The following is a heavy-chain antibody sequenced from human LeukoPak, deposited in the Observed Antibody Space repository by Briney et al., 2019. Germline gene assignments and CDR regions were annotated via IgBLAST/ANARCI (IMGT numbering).Heavy chain of an antibody. CDR3: ARGGSSWYDWFDP. CDR1: GFTFSSYW. D-gene: IGHD6-13*01. Sequence: GGSLRLSCAASGFTFSSYWMSWVRQAPGKGLEGVANIKQDGSEKYYVDSVKGRFTISRDNAKNSLYLQMNSLRAEDTAVYYCARGGSSWYDWFDPWGQGTLVTVSS. J-gene: IGHJ5*02. V-gene: IGHV3-7*01. CDR2: IKQDGSEK.